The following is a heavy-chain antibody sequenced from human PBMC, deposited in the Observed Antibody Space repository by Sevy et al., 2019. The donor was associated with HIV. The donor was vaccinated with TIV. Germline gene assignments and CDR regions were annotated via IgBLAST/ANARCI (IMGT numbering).Heavy chain of an antibody. Sequence: GGSLRLSCAASGFTFSSAWMSWVRQAPGKGLEWVGRIQSKTDGGTTDYAASVKGRFTISRDDSVNTLYLQMNSLTTDETAVYYCTTDTSTGYFDWLLDFDYWGQVTLVTVSS. V-gene: IGHV3-15*01. CDR1: GFTFSSAW. CDR2: IQSKTDGGTT. CDR3: TTDTSTGYFDWLLDFDY. J-gene: IGHJ4*02. D-gene: IGHD3-9*01.